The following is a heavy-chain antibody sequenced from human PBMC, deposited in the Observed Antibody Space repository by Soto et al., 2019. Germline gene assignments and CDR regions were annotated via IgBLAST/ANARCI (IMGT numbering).Heavy chain of an antibody. V-gene: IGHV3-23*01. Sequence: EVQLLESGGDLVQPGESLRLSCAASGFTFRNYAMNWVRQAPGKGLEWVSCISSSGDSTYYADSVKGRFTVSRDNSKNTLYLQMSSLRAEDTALYYCARYYDSGSYNHSYGMDVWGQGTTVTVSS. D-gene: IGHD3-10*01. J-gene: IGHJ6*02. CDR1: GFTFRNYA. CDR3: ARYYDSGSYNHSYGMDV. CDR2: ISSSGDST.